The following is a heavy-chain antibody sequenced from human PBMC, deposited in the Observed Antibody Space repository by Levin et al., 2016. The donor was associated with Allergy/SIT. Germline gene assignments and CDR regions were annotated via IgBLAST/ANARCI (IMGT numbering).Heavy chain of an antibody. CDR2: ITPYNDNT. V-gene: IGHV1-8*01. CDR3: ASAPRGDYDRDY. J-gene: IGHJ4*02. CDR1: GYTFINHD. D-gene: IGHD4-17*01. Sequence: ASVKVSCKASGYTFINHDINWVRQAPGQGLEWMGWITPYNDNTGYEPKFQGRVTLTKDTSMSTVYMELSGLTSDDTAVYYCASAPRGDYDRDYWGQGTVVTVSS.